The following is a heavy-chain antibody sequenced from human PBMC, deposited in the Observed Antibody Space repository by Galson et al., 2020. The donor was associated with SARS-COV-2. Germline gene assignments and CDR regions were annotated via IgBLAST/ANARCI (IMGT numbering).Heavy chain of an antibody. CDR1: GGSISSSSYY. CDR2: IYYSGST. D-gene: IGHD3-9*01. Sequence: SATLSLTCTVSGGSISSSSYYWGWIRQPPGKGLEWIGSIYYSGSTYYNPSLKSRVTISVDTSKNQFSLKLSSVTAADTAVYYCARHFYFDWLNWFDPWGQGTLVTVSS. V-gene: IGHV4-39*01. J-gene: IGHJ5*02. CDR3: ARHFYFDWLNWFDP.